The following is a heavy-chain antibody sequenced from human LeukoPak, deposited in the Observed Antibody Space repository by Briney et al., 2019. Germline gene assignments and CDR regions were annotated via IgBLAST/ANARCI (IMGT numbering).Heavy chain of an antibody. CDR2: IYYSGST. J-gene: IGHJ5*02. V-gene: IGHV4-30-4*08. CDR1: GFTFSSYA. Sequence: LRLSCAASGFTFSSYAMSWVRQPPGKGLEWIGYIYYSGSTYYNPSLKSRVTISVDTSKNQFSLKLSSVTAADTAVYYCARVYYYGSGSYYWFDPWGQGTLVTVSS. CDR3: ARVYYYGSGSYYWFDP. D-gene: IGHD3-10*01.